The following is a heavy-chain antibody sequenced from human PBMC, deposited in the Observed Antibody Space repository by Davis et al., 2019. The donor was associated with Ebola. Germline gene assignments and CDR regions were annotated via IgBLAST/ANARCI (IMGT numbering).Heavy chain of an antibody. CDR1: GFTFSDQY. V-gene: IGHV4-31*02. CDR3: ARLHDIVVVPALGAFDI. Sequence: LRLSCVVSGFTFSDQYMDWIRQHPGKGLEWIGYIYYSGSTYYNPSLKSRVTISVDTSKNQFSLKLSSVTAADTAVYYCARLHDIVVVPALGAFDIWGQGTMVTVSS. D-gene: IGHD2-2*01. CDR2: IYYSGST. J-gene: IGHJ3*02.